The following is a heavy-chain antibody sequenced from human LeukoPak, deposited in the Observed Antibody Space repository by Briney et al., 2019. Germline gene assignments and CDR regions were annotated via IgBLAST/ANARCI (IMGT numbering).Heavy chain of an antibody. CDR2: IGGGGCCA. J-gene: IGHJ6*02. D-gene: IGHD3-22*01. CDR1: GFTFSSYA. Sequence: GGSLRLSCAASGFTFSSYAMTWVRQAPGKGLEWLSAIGGGGCCASYPDSVKGRFTISRDNSKNTLYLQMNSLRAEDTAVYYCARDRSYYDSSGYLLYYYYYGMDVWGQGTTVTVSS. CDR3: ARDRSYYDSSGYLLYYYYYGMDV. V-gene: IGHV3-23*01.